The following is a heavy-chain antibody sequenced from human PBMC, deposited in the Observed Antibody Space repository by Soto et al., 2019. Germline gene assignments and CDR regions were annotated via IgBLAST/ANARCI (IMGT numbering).Heavy chain of an antibody. D-gene: IGHD3-3*01. CDR2: IIPIFGTA. V-gene: IGHV1-69*13. CDR1: GGTFSSYA. CDR3: ASDFWSGYYNYYYGMDV. Sequence: AASVKVSCKASGGTFSSYAISWVRQAPGQGLEWMGGIIPIFGTANYAQKFQGRVTITADESTSTAYMELSSLRSEDTAVYYCASDFWSGYYNYYYGMDVWGQGTTVTVSS. J-gene: IGHJ6*02.